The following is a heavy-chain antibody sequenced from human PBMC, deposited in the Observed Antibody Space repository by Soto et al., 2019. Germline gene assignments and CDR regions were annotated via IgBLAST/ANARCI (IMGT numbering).Heavy chain of an antibody. D-gene: IGHD4-17*01. CDR1: GYTFTSYG. CDR3: AREADYGGTSEPGVAFDI. J-gene: IGHJ3*02. V-gene: IGHV1-18*01. CDR2: ISAYNGNT. Sequence: ASVKVSCKASGYTFTSYGISWVRQAPGQGLEWMGWISAYNGNTNYAQKLQGRVTMTTDTSTSTAYMELRSLRSEDTAVYYCAREADYGGTSEPGVAFDIWGQGTMVTVS.